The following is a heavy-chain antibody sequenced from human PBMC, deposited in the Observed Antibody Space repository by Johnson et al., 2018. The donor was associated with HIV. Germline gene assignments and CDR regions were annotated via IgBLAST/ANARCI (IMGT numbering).Heavy chain of an antibody. D-gene: IGHD3-22*01. V-gene: IGHV3-30-3*01. CDR1: GFTFSSYA. CDR3: TTDPLSYFDSIGYYYPLDAFDI. J-gene: IGHJ3*02. Sequence: MLLVESGGGVVPPGRSLRLSCAASGFTFSSYAMHWVRQAPGKGLEWVAVISYDGSNKYYADSVKGRFTISRDNSKNTLYLKMNSLRAEDTAVYFCTTDPLSYFDSIGYYYPLDAFDIWGQGTMVTVSS. CDR2: ISYDGSNK.